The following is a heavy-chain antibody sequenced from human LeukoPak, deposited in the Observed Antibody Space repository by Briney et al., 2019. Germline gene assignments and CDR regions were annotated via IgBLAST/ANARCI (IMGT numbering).Heavy chain of an antibody. V-gene: IGHV3-15*01. CDR2: IKRKTEGGTT. J-gene: IGHJ3*02. CDR1: GFTFSNAW. Sequence: MTGGGLRLACAASGFTFSNAWMRWVRQARGKGLEWVGPIKRKTEGGTTDYAAPVKGRFTISRDDSKNTLYLQMNSLKPADTAVYYCTTAVDKWAGGSYYFLSDAFDIWGQGTMVTVSS. D-gene: IGHD1-26*01. CDR3: TTAVDKWAGGSYYFLSDAFDI.